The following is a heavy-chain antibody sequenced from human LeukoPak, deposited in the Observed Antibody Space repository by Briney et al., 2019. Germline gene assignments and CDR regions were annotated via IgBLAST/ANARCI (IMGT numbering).Heavy chain of an antibody. Sequence: GGSLRLSCAASGFTFSNYAMSWVRQAPGKGLEWVSGISGSGDSTYYADSVKGRFTISRDNSKNTLYLQMKSLRPEDTAVYYCAKDSHVGTNSYNYMDVWGKGTTVTVSS. J-gene: IGHJ6*03. V-gene: IGHV3-23*01. CDR1: GFTFSNYA. D-gene: IGHD1/OR15-1a*01. CDR2: ISGSGDST. CDR3: AKDSHVGTNSYNYMDV.